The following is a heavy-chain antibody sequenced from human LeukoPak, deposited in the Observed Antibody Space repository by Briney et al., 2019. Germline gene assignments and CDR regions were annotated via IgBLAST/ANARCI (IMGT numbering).Heavy chain of an antibody. D-gene: IGHD3-10*01. CDR2: ISAYNGNT. Sequence: RASVKVSCKASGYTFTSYGISWVRQAPGQGLEWMGWISAYNGNTNYAQKLQGRVTMTTDTSTSTAYMELRSPRSDDTAVYYCARVEGSASMIRGVIRYFDYWGQGTLVTVSS. CDR3: ARVEGSASMIRGVIRYFDY. V-gene: IGHV1-18*01. CDR1: GYTFTSYG. J-gene: IGHJ4*02.